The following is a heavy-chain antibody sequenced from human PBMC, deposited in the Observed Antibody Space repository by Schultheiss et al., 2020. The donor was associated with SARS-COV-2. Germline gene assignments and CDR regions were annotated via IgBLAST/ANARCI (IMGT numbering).Heavy chain of an antibody. CDR2: TYYRSKWYN. D-gene: IGHD3-10*01. J-gene: IGHJ5*02. CDR3: ARRPITMVRGVMYWFDP. CDR1: GDSVSSNSAA. Sequence: SETLSLTCAISGDSVSSNSAAWNWIRQSPSRGLEWLGRTYYRSKWYNDYAVSVKSRITINPDTSKNQFSLQLNSVTPEDTAVYYCARRPITMVRGVMYWFDPWGQGTLVTVSS. V-gene: IGHV6-1*01.